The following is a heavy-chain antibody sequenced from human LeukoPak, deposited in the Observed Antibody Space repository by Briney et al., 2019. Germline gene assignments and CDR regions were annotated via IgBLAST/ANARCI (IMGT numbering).Heavy chain of an antibody. V-gene: IGHV6-1*01. CDR3: ARAQAYSGRIFDY. J-gene: IGHJ4*02. CDR2: TYYRSKWYN. D-gene: IGHD1-26*01. CDR1: GDSVSSNSAA. Sequence: SQTPSLTCAISGDSVSSNSAAWNWIRQSPSRGLEWLGRTYYRSKWYNEYAVSVKSRITINPDTSKNQFSLQLNSLTPEDTAVYYCARAQAYSGRIFDYWGQGTLVTVSS.